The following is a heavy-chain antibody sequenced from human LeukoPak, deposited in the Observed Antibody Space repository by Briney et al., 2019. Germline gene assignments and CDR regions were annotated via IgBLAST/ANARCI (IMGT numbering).Heavy chain of an antibody. CDR3: ARDGGSGILD. Sequence: GGSLRLSCAASGFTFSNYAMTWVRQAPGKGLEWVSGFTSGGSIYYADSVKGRFTISRDNSKNTLYLQMNNLRAEDTAVYYCARDGGSGILDWGQGTLVTVSS. CDR2: FTSGGSI. CDR1: GFTFSNYA. J-gene: IGHJ4*02. V-gene: IGHV3-23*01. D-gene: IGHD3-10*01.